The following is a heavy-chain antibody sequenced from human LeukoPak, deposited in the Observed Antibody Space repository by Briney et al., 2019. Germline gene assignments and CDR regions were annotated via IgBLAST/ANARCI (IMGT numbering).Heavy chain of an antibody. CDR3: ARGARPIVDALDM. D-gene: IGHD2-15*01. CDR1: GFNFRSYT. Sequence: GGSLRLSCAASGFNFRSYTMNRVRQAPGKGLEWVASMSTGSLYIYYADALKGRFTIPRDNAKNSLFLQMDSLRVEDTAVYYCARGARPIVDALDMWGRGTMVTVSS. V-gene: IGHV3-21*01. CDR2: MSTGSLYI. J-gene: IGHJ3*02.